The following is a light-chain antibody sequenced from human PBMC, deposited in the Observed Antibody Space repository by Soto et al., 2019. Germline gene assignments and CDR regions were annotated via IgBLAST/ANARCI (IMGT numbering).Light chain of an antibody. CDR1: DSDVGGYNY. CDR2: EVI. Sequence: QSALTQPASVSGSPGQSITISCTGTDSDVGGYNYVSWYQQHPGKAPKLMIYEVINRPSGVSNRFSGSKSANTASLTISGLQAEVEADYYCSSYTSSRTLVFGGGTKVTVL. V-gene: IGLV2-14*03. J-gene: IGLJ3*02. CDR3: SSYTSSRTLV.